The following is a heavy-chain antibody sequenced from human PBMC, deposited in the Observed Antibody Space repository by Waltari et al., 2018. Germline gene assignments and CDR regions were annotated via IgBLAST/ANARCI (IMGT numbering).Heavy chain of an antibody. CDR2: IYTGESET. V-gene: IGHV5-51*03. D-gene: IGHD4-4*01. CDR3: AGAQSNRDGFDV. CDR1: GYTFPNYG. J-gene: IGHJ3*01. Sequence: EVQLVQSGAEVKKSGESLKISCEGSGYTFPNYGIAWVRQMPGKGREWMGIIYTGESETRYNPSFQGQVTSSADKSINTAYLQWSRLRPSDTAMYYWAGAQSNRDGFDVWGQGTMVTVSS.